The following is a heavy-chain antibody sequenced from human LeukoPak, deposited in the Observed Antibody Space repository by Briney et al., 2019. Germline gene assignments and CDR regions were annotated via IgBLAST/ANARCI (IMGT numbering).Heavy chain of an antibody. CDR1: GFTFSSYA. CDR3: AKGVSSGWSYYYYYMDV. Sequence: GGSLRLSCAASGFTFSSYAMSWVRQAPGKGLEWVSAISGSGGSTYYADSVKGRFTISRDNSKNTLYLQMNSLRAEDTAVYYCAKGVSSGWSYYYYYMDVWGKGTTVTVS. J-gene: IGHJ6*03. CDR2: ISGSGGST. D-gene: IGHD6-19*01. V-gene: IGHV3-23*01.